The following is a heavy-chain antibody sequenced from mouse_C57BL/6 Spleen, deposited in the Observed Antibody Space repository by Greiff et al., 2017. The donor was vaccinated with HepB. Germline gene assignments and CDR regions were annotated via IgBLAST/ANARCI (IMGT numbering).Heavy chain of an antibody. CDR1: GFTFSSYT. V-gene: IGHV5-9*01. Sequence: EVMLVESGGGLVKPGGSLKLSCAASGFTFSSYTMSWVRQTPEKRLEWVATISGGGGNTYYPDSVKGRFTISRDNAKNTLYLQMSSLRSEDTALYYCARHGFITTVVNWYFDVWGTGTTVTVSS. D-gene: IGHD1-1*01. CDR3: ARHGFITTVVNWYFDV. CDR2: ISGGGGNT. J-gene: IGHJ1*03.